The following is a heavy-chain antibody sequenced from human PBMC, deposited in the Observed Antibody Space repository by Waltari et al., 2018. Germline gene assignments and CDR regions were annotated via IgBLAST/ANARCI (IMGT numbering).Heavy chain of an antibody. CDR1: GFTFDDYS. V-gene: IGHV3-9*03. Sequence: EVQVVESGGGLVQPGRSLRLSCAASGFTFDDYSTHWVRQAPGKGLEWVSCISWNSGSIGYADSVKGRFTISSDNAKNSLYLQMNSLRAEDMALYYCAKGHISNDFWSGSLDFWGQGTLVTVSS. D-gene: IGHD3-3*01. CDR3: AKGHISNDFWSGSLDF. CDR2: ISWNSGSI. J-gene: IGHJ4*02.